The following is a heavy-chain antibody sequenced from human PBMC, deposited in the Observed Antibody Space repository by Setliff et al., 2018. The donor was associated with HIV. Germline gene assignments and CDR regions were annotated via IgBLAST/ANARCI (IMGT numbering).Heavy chain of an antibody. CDR3: ARHSLGNIGDYIRIGAIDI. D-gene: IGHD4-17*01. CDR2: IYYSGTT. J-gene: IGHJ3*02. V-gene: IGHV4-39*01. CDR1: GGSISSRNYY. Sequence: NLSETLSLTCTVSGGSISSRNYYWAWIRQPPGKGLEWIGTIYYSGTTHYNPSLNSRVIISVDTSKNQFSLRLNSVTAADTAVYYCARHSLGNIGDYIRIGAIDIWGQGTMVTVS.